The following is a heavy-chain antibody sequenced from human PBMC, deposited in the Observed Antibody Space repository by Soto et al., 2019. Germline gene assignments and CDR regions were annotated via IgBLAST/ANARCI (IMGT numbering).Heavy chain of an antibody. CDR1: GGSISSGDYY. J-gene: IGHJ6*02. CDR2: IYYSGST. D-gene: IGHD3-3*01. V-gene: IGHV4-30-4*01. CDR3: ARDRRVTIFGVNYYYGMDV. Sequence: PSETLSLTCTVSGGSISSGDYYWSWIRQPPGKGLEWFGYIYYSGSTYYNPSLKSRVTISVDTSKNQFSLKLSSVTAADTAVYYCARDRRVTIFGVNYYYGMDVWGQGTTVTVSS.